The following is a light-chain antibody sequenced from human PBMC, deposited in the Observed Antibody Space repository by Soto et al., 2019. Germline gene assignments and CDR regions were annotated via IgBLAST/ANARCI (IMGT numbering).Light chain of an antibody. V-gene: IGKV1-8*01. CDR2: AAS. CDR1: QGISSY. J-gene: IGKJ3*01. CDR3: QQYYSYPFT. Sequence: AIRMTQSPSSLSASTGDRVTITCRASQGISSYFAWYQQKPGKAPMLLIYAASTLHSGVPSRFSGSGSATQFTLTRSGLQSQYFATYCYQQYYSYPFTFGPGTKVDIK.